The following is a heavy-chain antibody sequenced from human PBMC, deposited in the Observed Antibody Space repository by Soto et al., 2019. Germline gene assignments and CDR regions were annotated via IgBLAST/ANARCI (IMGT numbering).Heavy chain of an antibody. Sequence: SETLSLTCAVSGYSIASGYYWSWIRQSPGKGLEWIGSIYHAGSVYYNPSLNSRVAVSLDTSKNHFSLKLTSVTAADTAVYYCARTFDYYGMDGWGQGTTVTLSS. CDR2: IYHAGSV. CDR1: GYSIASGYY. CDR3: ARTFDYYGMDG. V-gene: IGHV4-38-2*01. J-gene: IGHJ6*02.